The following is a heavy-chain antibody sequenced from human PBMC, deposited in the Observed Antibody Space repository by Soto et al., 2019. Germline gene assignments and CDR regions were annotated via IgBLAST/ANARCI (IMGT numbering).Heavy chain of an antibody. J-gene: IGHJ4*02. CDR1: GDSIGTGGYY. D-gene: IGHD3-22*01. CDR2: IHYSGNT. CDR3: ATNHDDISGRTPLLFDS. V-gene: IGHV4-31*03. Sequence: QVQLQESGPGLVKPSQTLSLTCTVSGDSIGTGGYYWDWIRQHPGKGPEWIGYIHYSGNTYYNPSLKGRLTISLATSKNPFSLHLRSVTAADTAVYYCATNHDDISGRTPLLFDSWGQGTLVTVSS.